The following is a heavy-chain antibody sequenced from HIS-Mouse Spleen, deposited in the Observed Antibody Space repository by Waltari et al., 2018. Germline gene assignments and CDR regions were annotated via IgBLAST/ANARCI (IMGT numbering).Heavy chain of an antibody. V-gene: IGHV4-39*07. D-gene: IGHD6-13*01. J-gene: IGHJ2*01. Sequence: QLQLQESGPGLVKPSETLSLTCTVSGGSISSSSYSWGWIRQPPGKGLEWIGSIYYSGRTYYNPSLKSRVTISVDTSKTQFSLKLSSVTAADTAVYYCAREIPYSSSWYDWYFDLWGRGTLVTVSS. CDR3: AREIPYSSSWYDWYFDL. CDR1: GGSISSSSYS. CDR2: IYYSGRT.